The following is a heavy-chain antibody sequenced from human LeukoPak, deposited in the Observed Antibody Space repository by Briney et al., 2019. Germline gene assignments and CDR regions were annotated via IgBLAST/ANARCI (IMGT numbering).Heavy chain of an antibody. V-gene: IGHV4-61*02. D-gene: IGHD6-13*01. Sequence: PSQTLSLTCTVSGGSISSGSYYWSWIRQPAGKGLEWIGRIYTSGSTNYNPSLKSRVTISVDTSKNQFSLKLSSVTAADTAVYYCARRGTIAAAGTGWFDPWGQGTLVTVSS. CDR1: GGSISSGSYY. CDR2: IYTSGST. CDR3: ARRGTIAAAGTGWFDP. J-gene: IGHJ5*02.